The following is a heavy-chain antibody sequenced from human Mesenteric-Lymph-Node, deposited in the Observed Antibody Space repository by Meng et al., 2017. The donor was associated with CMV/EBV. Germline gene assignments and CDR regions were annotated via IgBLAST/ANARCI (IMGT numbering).Heavy chain of an antibody. Sequence: QVQLHPEGSGLLKPSASLSLTFAVYGGSFSSYYWSWIRQPPGKGLEWIGEINHSGSTNYNPSLKSRVTISVDTSKNQFSLKLSSVTAADTAVYYCARHQRWLKSEGGFNYWGQGTLVTVSS. J-gene: IGHJ4*02. D-gene: IGHD3-16*01. CDR1: GGSFSSYY. V-gene: IGHV4-34*01. CDR3: ARHQRWLKSEGGFNY. CDR2: INHSGST.